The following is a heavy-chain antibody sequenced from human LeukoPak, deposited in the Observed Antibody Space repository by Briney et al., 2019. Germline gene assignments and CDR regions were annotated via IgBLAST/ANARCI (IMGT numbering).Heavy chain of an antibody. Sequence: PGGSLRLSCAASGFTFSSYAVSWVRQAPGKGLEWVSAISGSGGSTYYADSVKGRFTISRDNSKNTLYLQMNSLRAEDTAVYYCAKDRVRGSSPGGIFDYWGQGTLVTVSS. CDR3: AKDRVRGSSPGGIFDY. CDR1: GFTFSSYA. CDR2: ISGSGGST. V-gene: IGHV3-23*01. J-gene: IGHJ4*02. D-gene: IGHD6-6*01.